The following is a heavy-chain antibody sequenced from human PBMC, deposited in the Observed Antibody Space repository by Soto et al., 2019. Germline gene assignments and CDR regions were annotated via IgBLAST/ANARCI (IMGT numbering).Heavy chain of an antibody. D-gene: IGHD1-1*01. J-gene: IGHJ6*02. CDR3: VRQGIGNVHGLVEV. V-gene: IGHV4-59*08. Sequence: QVQQQESGPGLVKPSETLSLTCTVSSDSSITHNWSWIRQTPGKGLEWIGYIYKTGGTSYNPSLKTRVSISMDTSTNQLSLKLSSVTAADTAVYYCVRQGIGNVHGLVEVWGQGTTVTVSS. CDR1: SDSSITHN. CDR2: IYKTGGT.